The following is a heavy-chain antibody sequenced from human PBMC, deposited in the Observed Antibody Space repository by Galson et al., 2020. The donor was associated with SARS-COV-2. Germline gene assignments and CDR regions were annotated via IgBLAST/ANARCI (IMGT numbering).Heavy chain of an antibody. CDR1: GGSISFSPYY. D-gene: IGHD2-21*02. CDR3: ARLGPRPPGSLAPTRPGDDC. Sequence: SETLSLTCAVSGGSISFSPYYWGWIRQPPGKGLEWIGNLYYGGANYYNPSLTSRVTMSVDASKNQFSLKLTSVTAADTAVYYCARLGPRPPGSLAPTRPGDDCWGQGVLVTVSS. V-gene: IGHV4-39*01. CDR2: LYYGGAN. J-gene: IGHJ4*02.